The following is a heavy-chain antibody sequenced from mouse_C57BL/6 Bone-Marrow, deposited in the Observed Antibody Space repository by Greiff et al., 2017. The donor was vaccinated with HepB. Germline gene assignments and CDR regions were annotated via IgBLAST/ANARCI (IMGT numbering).Heavy chain of an antibody. J-gene: IGHJ3*01. CDR1: GYTFTSYW. Sequence: QVQLQQSGAELVKPGASVKLSCKASGYTFTSYWMHWVKQRPGQGLEWIGMIHPNSGSTNYNEKFKSKATLTVDKSSSTAYMQLSSLTSEDSAVYYCATHSNYEAAWFAYWGQGTLVTVSA. V-gene: IGHV1-64*01. CDR2: IHPNSGST. D-gene: IGHD2-5*01. CDR3: ATHSNYEAAWFAY.